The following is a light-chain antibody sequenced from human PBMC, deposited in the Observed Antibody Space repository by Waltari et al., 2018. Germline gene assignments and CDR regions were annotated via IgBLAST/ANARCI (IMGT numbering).Light chain of an antibody. Sequence: DIQMTQSPSTLSASVGDRVTITCRASQDITTSLAWYQQKPGKAPKVLIYRTSNLKNGGSSRFSGSGSGTEFTLTINSLQPDDFATYYCQQFHSYPVTLGGGTKVEIK. CDR2: RTS. V-gene: IGKV1-5*03. CDR1: QDITTS. CDR3: QQFHSYPVT. J-gene: IGKJ4*01.